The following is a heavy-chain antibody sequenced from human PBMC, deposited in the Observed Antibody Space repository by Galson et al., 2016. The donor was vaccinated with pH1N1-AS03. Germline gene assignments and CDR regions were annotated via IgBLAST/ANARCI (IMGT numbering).Heavy chain of an antibody. D-gene: IGHD6-25*01. V-gene: IGHV1-18*01. CDR1: GYTFTNYG. J-gene: IGHJ6*02. Sequence: SVKVSCKASGYTFTNYGVSWVRQAPVQGLEWMGGISSFNGYTTYAQKLQDRVTMTRDTSTSTAYMELRSLRSDDTAVYFCARDAAYYYGMDVWGQGTTVIVS. CDR3: ARDAAYYYGMDV. CDR2: ISSFNGYT.